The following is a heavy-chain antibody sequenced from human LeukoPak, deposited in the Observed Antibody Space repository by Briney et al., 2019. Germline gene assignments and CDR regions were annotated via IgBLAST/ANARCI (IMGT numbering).Heavy chain of an antibody. CDR1: GFTFSSYS. CDR3: ARDLRNSGSYLL. V-gene: IGHV3-21*01. CDR2: ISSSSSYI. Sequence: GGSLRLSCAASGFTFSSYSMTWFRQAPGKGLEWVSSISSSSSYIYHADSVKGRFTISRDNAKNSLYLQMNSLRAEDTAVYYCARDLRNSGSYLLWGQGTLVTVSS. D-gene: IGHD1-26*01. J-gene: IGHJ4*02.